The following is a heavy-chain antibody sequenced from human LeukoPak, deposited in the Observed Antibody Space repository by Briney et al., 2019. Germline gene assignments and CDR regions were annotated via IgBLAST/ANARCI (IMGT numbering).Heavy chain of an antibody. V-gene: IGHV3-21*04. CDR3: AKDNTDSGSYSPFDY. CDR1: GFTFSSYS. D-gene: IGHD1-26*01. J-gene: IGHJ4*02. Sequence: GGSLRLSCAASGFTFSSYSMNWVRQAPGKGLEWVSSISSSWSYIYYADSVKGRFTISRDNAKNSLYLQMNSLRAEDTALYYCAKDNTDSGSYSPFDYWGQGTLVTVSS. CDR2: ISSSWSYI.